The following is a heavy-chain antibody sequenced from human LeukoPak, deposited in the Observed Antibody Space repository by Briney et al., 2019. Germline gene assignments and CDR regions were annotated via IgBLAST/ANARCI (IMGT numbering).Heavy chain of an antibody. CDR1: GGSISSYY. J-gene: IGHJ4*02. Sequence: SETLSLTCTVSGGSISSYYWSWIRQPAGKGLEWIGRIYTSGSTNYNPSLKSRVTMSVDTSKNQFSLKLSSVTAADTAVYYCARHAGDGDPYYFDYWGQGTLVTVSS. CDR3: ARHAGDGDPYYFDY. D-gene: IGHD4-17*01. V-gene: IGHV4-4*07. CDR2: IYTSGST.